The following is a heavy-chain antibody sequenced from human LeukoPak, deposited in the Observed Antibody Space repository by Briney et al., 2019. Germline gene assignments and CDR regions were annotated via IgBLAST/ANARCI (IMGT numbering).Heavy chain of an antibody. J-gene: IGHJ4*02. V-gene: IGHV3-66*01. D-gene: IGHD1-1*01. CDR1: GFIVSGDF. Sequence: GGSLRLSCAASGFIVSGDFMSWVRQAPGKGLEWVSVIYSDGSTYYADSVKGRFTISRDNSKNTLYLQMSSLRVEDTAVYYCVPKGNEGYWGQGTLVTVSS. CDR3: VPKGNEGY. CDR2: IYSDGST.